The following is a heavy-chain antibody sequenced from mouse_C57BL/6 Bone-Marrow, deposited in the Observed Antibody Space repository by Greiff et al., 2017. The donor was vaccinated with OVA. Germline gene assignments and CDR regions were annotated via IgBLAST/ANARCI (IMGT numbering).Heavy chain of an antibody. V-gene: IGHV5-9*01. D-gene: IGHD1-1*01. J-gene: IGHJ3*01. CDR3: ARPVYYYGPAWFAY. CDR1: GFTFSSYT. Sequence: EVKLVESGGGLVKPGGSLKLSCAASGFTFSSYTMSWVRQTPEKRLEWVATISGGGGNTYYPDRVKGRFTISRDNAKNTLYLQMSSLRSEDTALYYCARPVYYYGPAWFAYWGQGTLVTVSA. CDR2: ISGGGGNT.